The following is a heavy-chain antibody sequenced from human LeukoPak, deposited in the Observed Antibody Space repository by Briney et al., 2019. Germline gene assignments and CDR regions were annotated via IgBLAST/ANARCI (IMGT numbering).Heavy chain of an antibody. CDR2: INHSGST. CDR1: GGSISSSSYY. J-gene: IGHJ5*02. CDR3: ARRGKYQLLP. Sequence: SETLSLTCTVSGGSISSSSYYWGWIRQPPGKGLEWIGEINHSGSTNYNPSLKSRVTISVDTSKNQFSLKLSSVTAADTAVYYCARRGKYQLLPWGQGTLVTVSS. V-gene: IGHV4-39*07. D-gene: IGHD2-2*01.